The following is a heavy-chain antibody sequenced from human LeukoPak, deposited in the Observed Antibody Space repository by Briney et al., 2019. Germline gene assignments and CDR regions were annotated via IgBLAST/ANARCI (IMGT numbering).Heavy chain of an antibody. J-gene: IGHJ4*02. CDR2: ISGSGPST. V-gene: IGHV3-23*01. CDR1: GFTFSNYG. CDR3: SKEGVAVAGIFDS. Sequence: GGSLRLSCAASGFTFSNYGMSWVRQAPGKVLEWVSGISGSGPSTYYADSVKGRFTISRDNSKNTLYLQMNSLTAEDTAVYYCSKEGVAVAGIFDSWGQGTLVTVSS. D-gene: IGHD6-19*01.